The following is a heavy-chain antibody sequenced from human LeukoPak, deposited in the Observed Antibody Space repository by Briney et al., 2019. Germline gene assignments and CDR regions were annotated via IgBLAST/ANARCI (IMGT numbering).Heavy chain of an antibody. CDR3: SRESGAFCPFGY. CDR1: GGSISSTYW. V-gene: IGHV4-4*02. J-gene: IGHJ4*02. D-gene: IGHD1-26*01. Sequence: SGTPSLTRGVFGGSISSTYWWSWVRQPPGQGLEWVGEIPLTGRTNYNPSLNGRVTMSLDESSNQLSLNLTSVTAADTAIYYCSRESGAFCPFGYWGQGTLVIVPS. CDR2: IPLTGRT.